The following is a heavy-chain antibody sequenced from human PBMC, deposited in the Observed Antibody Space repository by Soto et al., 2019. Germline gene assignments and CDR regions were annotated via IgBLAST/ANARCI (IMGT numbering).Heavy chain of an antibody. CDR1: GYTFTSYG. J-gene: IGHJ4*02. Sequence: GASVKVSCKASGYTFTSYGISWVRQAPGQGLEWMGWISAYNGNTKYSQKFQGRVTITRDTSTSTAYMELSSLRSEDTAVYYCARDVISSSYFDYWGQGTLVTVSS. CDR2: ISAYNGNT. D-gene: IGHD6-6*01. CDR3: ARDVISSSYFDY. V-gene: IGHV1-18*01.